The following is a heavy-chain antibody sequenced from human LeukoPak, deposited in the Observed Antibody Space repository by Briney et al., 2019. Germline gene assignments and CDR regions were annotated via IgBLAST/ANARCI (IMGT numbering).Heavy chain of an antibody. CDR3: AKEPNINYVPENWFDP. Sequence: GGSVRLSCAASGFTFSRYAMSWVRQARGKGLEWVSAISGSGGSTYYADSVKGRFTISRDNSKNTLYLQMNSLRAEDTAVYYCAKEPNINYVPENWFDPWGQGTLVTVSS. V-gene: IGHV3-23*01. CDR1: GFTFSRYA. D-gene: IGHD4-11*01. CDR2: ISGSGGST. J-gene: IGHJ5*02.